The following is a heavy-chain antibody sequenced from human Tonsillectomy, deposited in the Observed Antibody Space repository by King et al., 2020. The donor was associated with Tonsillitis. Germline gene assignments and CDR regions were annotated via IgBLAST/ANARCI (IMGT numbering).Heavy chain of an antibody. CDR2: SKSKIDGGTT. J-gene: IGHJ4*02. CDR3: TTDGGSGTLYYFDY. Sequence: QLVQSGGGLLKPGGSLRLSCAASGFTFSDAWMSWVRQAPGKGLEWVGRSKSKIDGGTTDYAAPMKGRFTISRDDSKNTIYLQMNSLKTEDTAVYYCTTDGGSGTLYYFDYWGQGTLVTVSS. D-gene: IGHD3-10*01. CDR1: GFTFSDAW. V-gene: IGHV3-15*01.